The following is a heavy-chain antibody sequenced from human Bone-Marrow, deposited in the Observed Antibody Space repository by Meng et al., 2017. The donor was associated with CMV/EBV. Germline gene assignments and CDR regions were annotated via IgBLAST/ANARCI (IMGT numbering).Heavy chain of an antibody. CDR3: AKDSGYCSSTSCYRYFDY. CDR2: ISWNSGSI. Sequence: GGSLRLSCAASGSTFDDYAMHWVRQAPGKGLEWVSGISWNSGSIGYADSVKGRFTISRDNAKNSLYLQMNSLRAEDTALYYWAKDSGYCSSTSCYRYFDYWGQGTLVTVSS. J-gene: IGHJ4*02. CDR1: GSTFDDYA. D-gene: IGHD2-2*03. V-gene: IGHV3-9*01.